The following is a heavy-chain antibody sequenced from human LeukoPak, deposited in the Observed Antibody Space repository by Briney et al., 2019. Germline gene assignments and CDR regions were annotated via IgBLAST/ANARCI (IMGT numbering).Heavy chain of an antibody. D-gene: IGHD2-2*01. J-gene: IGHJ4*02. Sequence: ASVKVSYTASGYTFTGYYLHWVRQAPGQGLEWMGWINPNSGGTNYAQKFQGRVTMTRDTSISTAYMELSRLRSDDTAVYYCARDHGDCSSTSCYGFDYWGQGTLVTVSS. CDR3: ARDHGDCSSTSCYGFDY. V-gene: IGHV1-2*02. CDR1: GYTFTGYY. CDR2: INPNSGGT.